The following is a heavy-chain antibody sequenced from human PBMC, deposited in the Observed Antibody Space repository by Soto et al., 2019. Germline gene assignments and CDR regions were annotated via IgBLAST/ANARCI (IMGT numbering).Heavy chain of an antibody. Sequence: QVQLQESGPGLVKPSETLSLTCTVSGGSINNHYWSWIRQPPGKGLEWLGYVYYNGITNYNPSLESPVTKSVDTSKNQVSLNLTSLTAADTAIYFCTRANRYSEYWGQGTLVTVSS. CDR1: GGSINNHY. CDR2: VYYNGIT. D-gene: IGHD5-12*01. CDR3: TRANRYSEY. J-gene: IGHJ4*02. V-gene: IGHV4-59*11.